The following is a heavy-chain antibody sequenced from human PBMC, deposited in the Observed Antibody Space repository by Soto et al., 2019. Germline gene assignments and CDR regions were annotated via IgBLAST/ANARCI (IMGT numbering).Heavy chain of an antibody. CDR2: IYYSGSS. Sequence: SETLSLTCTVSSGSITSVNSYWSWIRQFPGKGLEWIGYIYYSGSSYYNPSLKGRVTISEDTSKKQFSLKLNSVTAADTAVYYCARGSSGWSSIRLDDWGQGTLVTVSS. CDR3: ARGSSGWSSIRLDD. J-gene: IGHJ4*02. D-gene: IGHD6-19*01. V-gene: IGHV4-31*03. CDR1: SGSITSVNSY.